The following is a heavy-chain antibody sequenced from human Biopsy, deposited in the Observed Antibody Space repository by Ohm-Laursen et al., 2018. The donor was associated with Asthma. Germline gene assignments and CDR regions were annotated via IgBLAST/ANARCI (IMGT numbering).Heavy chain of an antibody. J-gene: IGHJ4*02. Sequence: GSLRLSCAASGFVVSRDHMFWVRQAPGKGLEWVSVIYSGGTSHTADSVRGRFTISRAYSKNTLYLQMHSLRAEDTAVYYCARGDSSNWSHYYFDYWGQGTLVTVSS. V-gene: IGHV3-53*01. CDR1: GFVVSRDH. CDR3: ARGDSSNWSHYYFDY. CDR2: IYSGGTS. D-gene: IGHD3-22*01.